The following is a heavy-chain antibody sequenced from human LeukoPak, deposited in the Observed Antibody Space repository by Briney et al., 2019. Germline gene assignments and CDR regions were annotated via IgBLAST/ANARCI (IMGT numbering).Heavy chain of an antibody. J-gene: IGHJ6*02. Sequence: PSETLSLTCAVYGGSFSGYYWSWIRQPPGKGLEWIGEINHSGSTNYNPSLKSRVTISVDTSKNQFSLKLSSVTAADTAVYYCARTLSYDNYYFYGMDVWGQGTTVTVSS. V-gene: IGHV4-34*01. CDR3: ARTLSYDNYYFYGMDV. CDR1: GGSFSGYY. D-gene: IGHD2-8*01. CDR2: INHSGST.